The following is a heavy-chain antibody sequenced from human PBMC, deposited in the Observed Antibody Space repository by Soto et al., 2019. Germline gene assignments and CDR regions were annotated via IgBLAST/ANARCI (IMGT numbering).Heavy chain of an antibody. D-gene: IGHD2-8*01. Sequence: QLQLQESGPGLVKHSETLSLTCTVSGGSISSSSYYWGWIRQPPGKGLEWIGSIYYNGSTYYNPSLKSRVTISVDTSKNQFSLKLSSVTAADTAVYYCARQLSYCTNGVCYLDAFDIWGQGTLVTVSS. V-gene: IGHV4-39*01. CDR3: ARQLSYCTNGVCYLDAFDI. J-gene: IGHJ3*02. CDR2: IYYNGST. CDR1: GGSISSSSYY.